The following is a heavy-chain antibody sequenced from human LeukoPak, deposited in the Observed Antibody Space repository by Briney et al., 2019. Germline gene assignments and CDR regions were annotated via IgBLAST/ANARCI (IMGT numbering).Heavy chain of an antibody. CDR2: IIPILGTA. CDR1: GGTFSSYA. Sequence: GASVKVSCKASGGTFSSYAISWVRQAPGQGLEWMGGIIPILGTANYAQKFQGRVTITADESTSTAYMELSSLRSEDTAVYYCASNRLYCSSTSCYTANYYYYYMDVWGKGTTVTVSS. J-gene: IGHJ6*03. V-gene: IGHV1-69*13. CDR3: ASNRLYCSSTSCYTANYYYYYMDV. D-gene: IGHD2-2*02.